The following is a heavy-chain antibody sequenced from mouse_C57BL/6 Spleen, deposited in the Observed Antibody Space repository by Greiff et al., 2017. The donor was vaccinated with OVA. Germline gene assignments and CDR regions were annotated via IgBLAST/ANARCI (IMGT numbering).Heavy chain of an antibody. CDR3: ARGLQRYFDV. D-gene: IGHD2-4*01. Sequence: LQQPGAELVMPGASVKLSCKASGYTFTSYWMHWVKQRPGQGLEWIGEIDPSDSYTNYNQKFKGKSTLTVDKSSSTAYMQLSSLTSEDSAVYYCARGLQRYFDVWGTGTTVTVSS. J-gene: IGHJ1*03. CDR2: IDPSDSYT. CDR1: GYTFTSYW. V-gene: IGHV1-69*01.